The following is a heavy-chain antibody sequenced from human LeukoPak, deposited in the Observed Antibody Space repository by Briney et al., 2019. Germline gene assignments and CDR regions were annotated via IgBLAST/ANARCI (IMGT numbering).Heavy chain of an antibody. CDR2: ISAYNGNT. D-gene: IGHD3-22*01. J-gene: IGHJ4*02. CDR3: ARDRRYYDSSGYYSKRTGVWPADY. CDR1: GYTFTSYG. V-gene: IGHV1-18*01. Sequence: GASVKVSCKASGYTFTSYGISWVRQAPGQGLEWMGWISAYNGNTNYAQKLQGRVTMTTDTSTSTAYMELRSLRSDDTAVYYCARDRRYYDSSGYYSKRTGVWPADYWGQGTLVTVSS.